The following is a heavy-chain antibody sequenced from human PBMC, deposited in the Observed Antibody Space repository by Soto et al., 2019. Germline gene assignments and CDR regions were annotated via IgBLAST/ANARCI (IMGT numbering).Heavy chain of an antibody. CDR3: ARYNAASGTYYFDY. V-gene: IGHV4-59*12. CDR1: GGSISNYY. CDR2: INHRGSA. Sequence: SETLSLTCTVSGGSISNYYWSWVRQPPGKGPEWIGEINHRGSANYNPSLKSRVTMSLDISKSQFSLRLTSVTAADTAVYFCARYNAASGTYYFDYWGRGALVTVSS. J-gene: IGHJ4*02. D-gene: IGHD6-13*01.